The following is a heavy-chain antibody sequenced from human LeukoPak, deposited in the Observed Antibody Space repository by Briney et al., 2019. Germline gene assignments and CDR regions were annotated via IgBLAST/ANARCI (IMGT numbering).Heavy chain of an antibody. Sequence: PSETLSLTCTTSGVSISRFYWSWVRQPPGKGLEWIGNISSGVPTYFNPSLKSRVIISVDTSKNQFSLNLTSVTAADTAMYYCVQTTGWPGFDYWGQDLLVPVSS. CDR2: ISSGVPT. V-gene: IGHV4-4*09. CDR3: VQTTGWPGFDY. D-gene: IGHD1-1*01. J-gene: IGHJ4*02. CDR1: GVSISRFY.